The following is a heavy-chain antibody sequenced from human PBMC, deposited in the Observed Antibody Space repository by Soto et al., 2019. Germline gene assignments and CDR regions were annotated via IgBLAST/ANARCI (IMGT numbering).Heavy chain of an antibody. CDR2: ISGSGDSI. Sequence: EVQLLESGGGLVQPGGSLRLSCAASGFTFSTYAMNWVRQAPGKGLEWVSGISGSGDSIYYADSVKGRFTGSRDNSKNTLYLQMNSLRAEDTAVFYCAKERSSGWSFDYWGQGTLVTVSS. CDR1: GFTFSTYA. CDR3: AKERSSGWSFDY. J-gene: IGHJ4*02. D-gene: IGHD6-19*01. V-gene: IGHV3-23*01.